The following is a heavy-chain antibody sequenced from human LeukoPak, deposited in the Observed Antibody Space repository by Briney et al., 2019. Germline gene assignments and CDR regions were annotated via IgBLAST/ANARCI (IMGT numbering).Heavy chain of an antibody. CDR2: FKTNSGQV. V-gene: IGHV3-23*01. CDR3: AKIGGSTVFRAPYGMDV. CDR1: GVTLSNYA. Sequence: GGSLRLSCVASGVTLSNYAMSWARQAPGKGLEWVSTFKTNSGQVYYAESVRGRFTISRVNSKNTVYLEMSSLRAEDTALYFCAKIGGSTVFRAPYGMDVWGQGTTVTVSS. D-gene: IGHD2-15*01. J-gene: IGHJ6*02.